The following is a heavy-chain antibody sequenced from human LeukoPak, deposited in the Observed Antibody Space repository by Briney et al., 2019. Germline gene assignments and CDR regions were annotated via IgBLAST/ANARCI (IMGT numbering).Heavy chain of an antibody. J-gene: IGHJ4*02. CDR1: GFTFSSYA. V-gene: IGHV3-23*01. D-gene: IGHD3-10*01. CDR2: ISGSGGST. CDR3: AKDYYGSGSYSEPFDY. Sequence: GGSLRLSCAASGFTFSSYAMSWVRQAPGKGLEWVSAISGSGGSTYYADSVKGRFTISRDNSKNTLYLQMNSLRAEDTAVYYCAKDYYGSGSYSEPFDYWGQGTLVAVSS.